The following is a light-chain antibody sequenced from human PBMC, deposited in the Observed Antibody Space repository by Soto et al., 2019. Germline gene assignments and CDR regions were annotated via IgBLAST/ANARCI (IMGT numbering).Light chain of an antibody. CDR3: QQYLSLPLT. V-gene: IGKV3-20*01. CDR1: QSVSNNY. Sequence: EIVLTPSPGTLSLSPGERATLFCRASQSVSNNYLAWYQQKPGQAPRLLIYGASNRATGIPDRFSGSGSGTDFSLTISRVEPEDFAVYYCQQYLSLPLTFGQGTRLEIK. CDR2: GAS. J-gene: IGKJ5*01.